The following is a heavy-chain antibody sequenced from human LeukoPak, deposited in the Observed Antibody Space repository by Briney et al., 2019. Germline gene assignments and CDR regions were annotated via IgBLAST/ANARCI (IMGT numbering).Heavy chain of an antibody. CDR1: GYSISSGYY. CDR2: IYHSGST. J-gene: IGHJ3*02. V-gene: IGHV4-38-2*02. D-gene: IGHD4-17*01. CDR3: ARDTVTTTGAAFDI. Sequence: MSSETPSLTCTVSGYSISSGYYWGWIRQPPGKGLEWIGSIYHSGSTYYNPSLKSRVTISVDTSKNQFSLKLSSVTAADTAVYYCARDTVTTTGAAFDIWGQGTMVTVSS.